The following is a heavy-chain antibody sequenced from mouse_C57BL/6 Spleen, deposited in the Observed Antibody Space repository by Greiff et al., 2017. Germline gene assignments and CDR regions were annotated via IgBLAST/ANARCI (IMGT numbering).Heavy chain of an antibody. V-gene: IGHV1-59*01. CDR2: IDPSDNYT. CDR3: ASSSYYGSSYLAWFAY. D-gene: IGHD1-1*01. J-gene: IGHJ3*01. CDR1: GYTFTSYW. Sequence: QVQLQQPGAELVRPGTSVKLSCKASGYTFTSYWMLWVKQRPGQGLEWIGVIDPSDNYTNYNQKFKGKATLTVETSSSTAYMQLSSLTSEDSAVSYCASSSYYGSSYLAWFAYWGQGTLVTVSA.